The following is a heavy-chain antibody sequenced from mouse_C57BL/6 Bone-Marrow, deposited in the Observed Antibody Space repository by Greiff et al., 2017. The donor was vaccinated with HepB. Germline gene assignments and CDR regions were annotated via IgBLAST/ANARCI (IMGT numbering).Heavy chain of an antibody. Sequence: QVQLQQPGTELVKPGASVKLSCKASGYTFTSYWMHWVKQRPGQGLEWIGNINPSNGGTNYNEKFKSKATLTVDKSSSTAYMQLSSLTSEDAAVYYCARWGNFKGDDSYWGQGTTLTVSS. CDR1: GYTFTSYW. J-gene: IGHJ2*01. CDR3: ARWGNFKGDDSY. CDR2: INPSNGGT. D-gene: IGHD2-2*01. V-gene: IGHV1-53*01.